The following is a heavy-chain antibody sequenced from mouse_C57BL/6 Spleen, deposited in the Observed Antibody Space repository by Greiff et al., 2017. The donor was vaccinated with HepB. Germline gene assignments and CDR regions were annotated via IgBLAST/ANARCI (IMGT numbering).Heavy chain of an antibody. J-gene: IGHJ1*03. D-gene: IGHD1-1*01. CDR3: ARSLGSSYWYFDV. Sequence: QVQLQQSGAELVKPGASVKLSCKASGYTFTSYWMHWVKQRPGQGLEWIGMIHPNSGSTNYNEKFKSKATLTVDKSSSTAYMQLSSLTSEDSAVYYCARSLGSSYWYFDVWGTGTTVTVSS. CDR2: IHPNSGST. CDR1: GYTFTSYW. V-gene: IGHV1-64*01.